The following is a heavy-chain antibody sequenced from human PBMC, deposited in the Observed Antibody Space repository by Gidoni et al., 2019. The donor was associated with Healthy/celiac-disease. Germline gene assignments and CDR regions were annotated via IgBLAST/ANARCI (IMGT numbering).Heavy chain of an antibody. CDR1: GGSFSGYY. CDR3: ARDVEMDYYDSSGYGGDFDY. CDR2: INHSGST. J-gene: IGHJ4*02. V-gene: IGHV4-34*01. D-gene: IGHD3-22*01. Sequence: QVQLQQWGAGLLKPSETLSLTCAVYGGSFSGYYGSWIRQPPGKGLEWIGEINHSGSTNYNPSLKSRVTISVDTSKNQFSLKLSSVTAADTAVYYCARDVEMDYYDSSGYGGDFDYWGQGTLVTVSS.